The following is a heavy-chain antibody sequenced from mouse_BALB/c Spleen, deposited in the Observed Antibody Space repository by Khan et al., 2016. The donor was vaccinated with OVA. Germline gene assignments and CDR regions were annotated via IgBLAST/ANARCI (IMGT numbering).Heavy chain of an antibody. Sequence: EVQLQQSGPELVKPGASVKISCKASGYSFTGYFMNWVMQSHGKSLEWIGRINPHIGETFYNQKFVGKATLTVDESSSTAHLELRSLASEDSAVYFWENKNGSDFDYWGQGTTLTVSS. CDR1: GYSFTGYF. CDR2: INPHIGET. J-gene: IGHJ2*01. V-gene: IGHV1-20*02. CDR3: ENKNGSDFDY. D-gene: IGHD1-1*01.